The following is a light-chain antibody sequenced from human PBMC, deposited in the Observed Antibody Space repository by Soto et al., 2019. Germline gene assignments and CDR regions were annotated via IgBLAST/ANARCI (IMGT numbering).Light chain of an antibody. CDR2: DVS. Sequence: QSVLTQPASVSGSPGQSITISCTGTSSDVGGYNYVSWYQQHPGKSPNLMIYDVSNRPSGVSNRFSGSKSGNTASLTISGLQAEDEGHYYCSSYTSSITYEFRTGTKVTV. J-gene: IGLJ1*01. CDR1: SSDVGGYNY. V-gene: IGLV2-14*01. CDR3: SSYTSSITYE.